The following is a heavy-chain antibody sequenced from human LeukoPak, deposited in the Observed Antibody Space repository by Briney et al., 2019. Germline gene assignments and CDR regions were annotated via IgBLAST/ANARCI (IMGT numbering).Heavy chain of an antibody. V-gene: IGHV4-61*02. CDR3: ARDGIVGATGVFDI. Sequence: SETLSLTCTVSGGAISSGSYYWSWLRQPAGKGLEWIGRIYTSGSTNYNPSLKSRVTISVDTSKNQFSLKLSSVTAADTAVYYCARDGIVGATGVFDIWGQGTMVTVSS. D-gene: IGHD1-26*01. J-gene: IGHJ3*02. CDR1: GGAISSGSYY. CDR2: IYTSGST.